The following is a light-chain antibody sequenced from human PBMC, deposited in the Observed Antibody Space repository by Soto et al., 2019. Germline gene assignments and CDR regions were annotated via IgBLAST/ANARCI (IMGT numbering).Light chain of an antibody. CDR3: ETWDSNTRV. J-gene: IGLJ3*02. CDR2: LEGSGSY. CDR1: SGHSSYI. Sequence: QSVLTQSSSASASLGSSVKLTCTLSSGHSSYIIAWHQQQPGKAPRYLMNLEGSGSYNKGSGIPDRFSGSSSGADRYLTISDLRSEDEADYYCETWDSNTRVFGGGTKLTVL. V-gene: IGLV4-60*03.